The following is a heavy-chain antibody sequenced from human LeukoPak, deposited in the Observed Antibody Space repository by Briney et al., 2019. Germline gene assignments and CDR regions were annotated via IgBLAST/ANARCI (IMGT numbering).Heavy chain of an antibody. CDR2: IYTSGST. V-gene: IGHV4-61*02. CDR3: ARDYYYDSSGYDAFDI. Sequence: SETLSLTCTVSGGSISSGSYYWSWIRQPAGKGLEWIGRIYTSGSTNYNPSLKSRVTISVDTSKNQFSLKPSPVTAADTAVYYCARDYYYDSSGYDAFDIWGQGTMVTVSS. J-gene: IGHJ3*02. D-gene: IGHD3-22*01. CDR1: GGSISSGSYY.